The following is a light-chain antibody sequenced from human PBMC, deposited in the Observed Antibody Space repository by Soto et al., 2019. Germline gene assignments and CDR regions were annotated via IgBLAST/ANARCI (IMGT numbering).Light chain of an antibody. J-gene: IGKJ2*01. V-gene: IGKV1-5*03. CDR2: KAS. Sequence: DLQMTQSPSTLSASVGDTVTITCRASQSLSYWLAWYQQKPGQAPKLLIHKASTLESGVPSRFSGSGSGTEFTLTISSLQPDVFATFYCQQYDRFPYTFGQGTKLEIK. CDR3: QQYDRFPYT. CDR1: QSLSYW.